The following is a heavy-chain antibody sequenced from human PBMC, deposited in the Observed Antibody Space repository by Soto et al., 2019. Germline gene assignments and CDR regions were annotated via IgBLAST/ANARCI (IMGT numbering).Heavy chain of an antibody. CDR3: ERQSYYDTTPTAFDI. J-gene: IGHJ3*02. V-gene: IGHV4-4*07. Sequence: ETLSLTCTVSGGSISSYYWSWIRQPAGKGLEWIGRIYSSGSTNYNPSLKSRVTMSVDTSKNQFSLKLSSVTAADTAIYFCERQSYYDTTPTAFDIWGQGTMVTV. CDR2: IYSSGST. CDR1: GGSISSYY. D-gene: IGHD3-22*01.